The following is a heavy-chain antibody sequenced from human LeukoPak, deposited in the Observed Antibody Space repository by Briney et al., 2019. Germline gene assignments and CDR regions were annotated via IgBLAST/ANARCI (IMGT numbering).Heavy chain of an antibody. J-gene: IGHJ4*02. CDR2: ISYDGSNK. V-gene: IGHV3-30-3*01. Sequence: GGSLRLSCAASGFTFSSYAMHWVRQAPGKGLEWVAVISYDGSNKYYADSVKGRFTISRDNSKNTLYLQMNSLRAEDTAVYYCTTEEEVDYWGQGTLVTVSS. CDR3: TTEEEVDY. CDR1: GFTFSSYA.